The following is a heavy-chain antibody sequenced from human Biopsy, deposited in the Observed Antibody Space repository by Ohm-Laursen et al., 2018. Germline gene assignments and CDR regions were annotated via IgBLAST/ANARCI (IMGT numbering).Heavy chain of an antibody. D-gene: IGHD4-23*01. CDR2: ISGGGTI. CDR3: ARDTRWSPYSMDV. CDR1: GFNFNDYS. V-gene: IGHV3-69-1*01. J-gene: IGHJ6*02. Sequence: SLRLSCTASGFNFNDYSMHWVRQAPGKGLEWVSYISGGGTIYYGDSMKSRVTISRDNARNSLYLQMLSLRAEDTAVYYCARDTRWSPYSMDVWGQGTTVTVSS.